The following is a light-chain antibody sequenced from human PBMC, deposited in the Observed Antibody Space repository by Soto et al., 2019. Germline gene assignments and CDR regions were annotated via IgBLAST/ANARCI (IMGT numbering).Light chain of an antibody. J-gene: IGKJ4*02. CDR2: GAF. CDR3: QQYKNWPPLT. CDR1: QSVSYN. Sequence: EIVMTQSPATLSVSPGETATLSCRASQSVSYNLAWYQQKPGQGPRLLIYGAFTRATAIPASFSGSGPGTEFTPTISSRQSADYAAYYRQQYKNWPPLTFGGGTKVEIK. V-gene: IGKV3-15*01.